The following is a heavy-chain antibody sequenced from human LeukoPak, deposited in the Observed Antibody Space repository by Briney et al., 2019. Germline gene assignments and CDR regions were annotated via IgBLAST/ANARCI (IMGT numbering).Heavy chain of an antibody. Sequence: PSETLSLTCAVSGGSISSSNWWSWVRQPPGKGLEWIGEIYHSGSTNYNPSLKSRVTISVDKSKSQFSLKLSSVTAADTAVYYCARADKGYGDFPFDYWGQGTLVTVSS. D-gene: IGHD4-17*01. CDR1: GGSISSSNW. J-gene: IGHJ4*02. V-gene: IGHV4-4*02. CDR2: IYHSGST. CDR3: ARADKGYGDFPFDY.